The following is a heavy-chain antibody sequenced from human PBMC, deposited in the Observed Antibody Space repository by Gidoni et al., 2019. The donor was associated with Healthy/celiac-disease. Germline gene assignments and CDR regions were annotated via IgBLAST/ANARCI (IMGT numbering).Heavy chain of an antibody. D-gene: IGHD3-3*01. CDR1: GGSISSGSYY. J-gene: IGHJ4*02. CDR2: IYTSGST. CDR3: ARDRSYDCRFDY. Sequence: QVQLQESGPGLVKPSQTLYLTCTVSGGSISSGSYYWSWIRQPAGKGLEWIGRIYTSGSTNYNPSLKSRVTISVDTSKNQFSLKLSSVTAADTAVYYCARDRSYDCRFDYWGQGNLVTVSS. V-gene: IGHV4-61*02.